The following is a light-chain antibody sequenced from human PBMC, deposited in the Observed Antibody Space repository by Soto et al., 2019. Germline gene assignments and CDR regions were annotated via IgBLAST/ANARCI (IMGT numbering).Light chain of an antibody. J-gene: IGKJ1*01. CDR3: QKYKSALRT. Sequence: DIQLTQSPSSLSASVGDRVSITCRTSQGIGNYLAWYQQKPGKVPKLLIYAASTLQSGVPSRFSGSGSGTDFTLTISSLQPEDVATYYCQKYKSALRTFGQGTKVEIK. V-gene: IGKV1-27*01. CDR1: QGIGNY. CDR2: AAS.